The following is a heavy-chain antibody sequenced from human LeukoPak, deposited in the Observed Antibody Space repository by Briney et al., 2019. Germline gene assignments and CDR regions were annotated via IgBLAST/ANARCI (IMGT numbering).Heavy chain of an antibody. CDR2: ISGSGGST. CDR3: AKTYDSSGYIPFDY. Sequence: GGSLRLSCAASGFTFSSYAMSWVRQAPGKGLGWVSAISGSGGSTYYADSVKGRFTISRDNSKNTLYLQMNSLRAEDTAVYYCAKTYDSSGYIPFDYWGQGTLVTVSS. CDR1: GFTFSSYA. V-gene: IGHV3-23*01. J-gene: IGHJ4*02. D-gene: IGHD3-22*01.